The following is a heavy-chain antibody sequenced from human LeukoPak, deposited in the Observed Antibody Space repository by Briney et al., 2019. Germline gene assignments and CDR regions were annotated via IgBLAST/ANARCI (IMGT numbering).Heavy chain of an antibody. CDR1: GGSISSGSYY. Sequence: TLSLTCTVSGGSISSGSYYWSWIRQPAGKGLEWIGRIYTSGSTNYNPSLKSRVTISVDTSKNQFSLKLSSVTAADTAVYYCARGSSGREYYYYYYMDVWGKGTTVTVSS. D-gene: IGHD6-19*01. CDR3: ARGSSGREYYYYYYMDV. V-gene: IGHV4-61*02. CDR2: IYTSGST. J-gene: IGHJ6*03.